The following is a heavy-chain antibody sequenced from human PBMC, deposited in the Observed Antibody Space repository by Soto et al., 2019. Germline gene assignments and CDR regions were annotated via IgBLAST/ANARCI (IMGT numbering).Heavy chain of an antibody. Sequence: EVQLLESGGGLVQPGGSLRLSCAASGFAFNTYDMTWVRQAPGKGLEWVSTISKSGATPYYADSVRGRFTIFRDNSKNTLHLKMNSLRAEDTALYYCAKNQWGNVFDIWGQGTMLTVSS. J-gene: IGHJ3*02. CDR1: GFAFNTYD. D-gene: IGHD3-16*01. CDR2: ISKSGATP. CDR3: AKNQWGNVFDI. V-gene: IGHV3-23*01.